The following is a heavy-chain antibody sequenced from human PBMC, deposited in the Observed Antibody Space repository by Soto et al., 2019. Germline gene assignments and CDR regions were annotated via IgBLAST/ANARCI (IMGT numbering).Heavy chain of an antibody. J-gene: IGHJ5*02. CDR2: MYYGGRT. D-gene: IGHD2-15*01. V-gene: IGHV4-59*08. CDR1: GGSISSYY. Sequence: ASETLCLTCTVSGGSISSYYWSWIRQPPGKGLEWIGYMYYGGRTNYNPSLKSRVTISVDTSKMQVSLKLSSATAADTAVYFCARGTPSPLIVRSSRGPWFDPWGQGTLVTVS. CDR3: ARGTPSPLIVRSSRGPWFDP.